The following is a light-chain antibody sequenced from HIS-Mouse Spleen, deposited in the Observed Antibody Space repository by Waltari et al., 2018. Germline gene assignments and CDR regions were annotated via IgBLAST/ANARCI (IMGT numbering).Light chain of an antibody. CDR3: CSYAGSSTYV. Sequence: QSALTQPASVSGSPGQSITISCTGTSSDVGSYNLVSWYQQHPGKAPKLMIYEGSKRQSGVSTRFSGSKSGNTASLTISGLQAEDEADYYCCSYAGSSTYVFGTGTKVTVL. CDR1: SSDVGSYNL. V-gene: IGLV2-23*01. J-gene: IGLJ1*01. CDR2: EGS.